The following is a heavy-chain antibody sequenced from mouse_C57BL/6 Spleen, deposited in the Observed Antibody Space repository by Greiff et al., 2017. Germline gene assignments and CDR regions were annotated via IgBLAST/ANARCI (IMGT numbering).Heavy chain of an antibody. D-gene: IGHD2-4*01. CDR1: GFTFSSYA. J-gene: IGHJ2*01. CDR2: ISDGGSYT. CDR3: ARERDDYDVDY. Sequence: EVKLMESGGGLVKPGGSLKLSCAASGFTFSSYAMSWVRQTPEKRLEWVATISDGGSYTYYPDNVKGRFTISRDNAKNNLYLQMSHLKSEDTAMYYCARERDDYDVDYWGQGTTLTVSS. V-gene: IGHV5-4*01.